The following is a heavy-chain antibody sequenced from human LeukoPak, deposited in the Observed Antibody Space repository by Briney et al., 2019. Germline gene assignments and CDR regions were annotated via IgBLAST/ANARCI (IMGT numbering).Heavy chain of an antibody. Sequence: GASVKVSCKASGYTFTSYGISWVRQAPGQGLERMGWISAYNGNTNYAQKLQGRVTMTTDTSTSTAYMELRSLRSDDTAVYYCARGPGIAVAGSNWYWGQGTLVTVSS. J-gene: IGHJ4*02. CDR3: ARGPGIAVAGSNWY. D-gene: IGHD6-19*01. CDR2: ISAYNGNT. V-gene: IGHV1-18*01. CDR1: GYTFTSYG.